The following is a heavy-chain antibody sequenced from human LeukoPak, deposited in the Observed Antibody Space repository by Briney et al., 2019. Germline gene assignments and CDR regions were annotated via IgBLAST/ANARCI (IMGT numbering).Heavy chain of an antibody. CDR3: ARDPGGWYYFDY. Sequence: SETRSLTCTVSGDSISSYYWSWIRQPPGKGLEWIGYIYYSGSTNYNPSLKSRVTISVDTSKNQFSLKLSSVTAADTAMYYCARDPGGWYYFDYWGQGTLVTVSS. D-gene: IGHD2-15*01. CDR1: GDSISSYY. CDR2: IYYSGST. J-gene: IGHJ4*02. V-gene: IGHV4-59*01.